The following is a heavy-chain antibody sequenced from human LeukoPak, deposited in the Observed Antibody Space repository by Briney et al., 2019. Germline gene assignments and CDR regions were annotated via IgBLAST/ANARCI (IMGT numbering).Heavy chain of an antibody. CDR2: ISSSSSYI. Sequence: GGSLRLSCAASGFTFSSYSMNWVRQAPGKGLEWVSSISSSSSYIYYADSVKGRFPISRDNAKNSLYLQMNSLSAENTAVYYCAKDDEYSSGWYGDFDYWGQGTLVTVSS. D-gene: IGHD6-19*01. J-gene: IGHJ4*02. CDR1: GFTFSSYS. V-gene: IGHV3-21*01. CDR3: AKDDEYSSGWYGDFDY.